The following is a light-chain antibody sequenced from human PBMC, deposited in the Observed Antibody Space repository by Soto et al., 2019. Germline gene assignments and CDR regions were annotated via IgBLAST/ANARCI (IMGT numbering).Light chain of an antibody. CDR3: QQDYQWPRHA. V-gene: IGKV3-15*01. Sequence: EILMTQFPATLPVSPGERVKLSCRASQSVGGDVAWYQKRPGQPPALLVYSASTRATGVPPRFSGSGSGTEFTFTIASRQSDDVAVYFCQQDYQWPRHAFGLGTTLDIK. CDR1: QSVGGD. J-gene: IGKJ2*01. CDR2: SAS.